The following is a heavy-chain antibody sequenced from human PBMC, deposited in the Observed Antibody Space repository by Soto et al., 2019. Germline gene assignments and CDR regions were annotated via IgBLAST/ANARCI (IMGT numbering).Heavy chain of an antibody. CDR3: ARDVYYYDSSGYPNYFDY. Sequence: GGSLRLSCAASGFTFSSYSMNWVRQAPGKGLEWVSYISSSSSTIYYADSVKGRFTISRDNAKNSLYLQMNSLRDEDTAVYYCARDVYYYDSSGYPNYFDYWGQGTMVTVYS. D-gene: IGHD3-22*01. V-gene: IGHV3-48*02. J-gene: IGHJ4*02. CDR1: GFTFSSYS. CDR2: ISSSSSTI.